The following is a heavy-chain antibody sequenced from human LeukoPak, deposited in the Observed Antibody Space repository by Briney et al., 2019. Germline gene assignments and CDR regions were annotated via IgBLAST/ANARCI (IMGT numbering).Heavy chain of an antibody. Sequence: ASVTVSCKASGYTFTSYGISWVRQAPGQGLEWMGWINPNSGGTNYAQKFQGRVTMTRDTSISTAYMELSRLRSDDTAVYYCARSIPAATLFDYWGQGTLVTVSS. J-gene: IGHJ4*02. CDR2: INPNSGGT. D-gene: IGHD2-2*01. CDR1: GYTFTSYG. V-gene: IGHV1-2*02. CDR3: ARSIPAATLFDY.